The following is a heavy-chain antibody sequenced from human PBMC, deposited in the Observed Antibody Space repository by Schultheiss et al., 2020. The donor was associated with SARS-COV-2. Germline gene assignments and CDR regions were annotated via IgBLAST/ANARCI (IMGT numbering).Heavy chain of an antibody. D-gene: IGHD3-16*01. CDR1: GFTLSDYY. Sequence: GGSLRLSCAASGFTLSDYYMSWIRQAPGKGLEWVSYISSSRSYTNYADSVKGRFTISRDNAKNSLYLQMNSLRAEDTAVYYCARVWGLYGPFDYWGQGTLVTVSS. V-gene: IGHV3-11*06. J-gene: IGHJ4*02. CDR3: ARVWGLYGPFDY. CDR2: ISSSRSYT.